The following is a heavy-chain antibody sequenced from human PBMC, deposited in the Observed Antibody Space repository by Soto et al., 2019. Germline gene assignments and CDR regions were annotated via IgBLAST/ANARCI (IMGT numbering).Heavy chain of an antibody. J-gene: IGHJ3*01. CDR2: IDTAGDT. D-gene: IGHD3-3*01. CDR3: ARARTIWDDGLDF. V-gene: IGHV3-13*01. CDR1: GFTFSTSD. Sequence: GGSLRLSCAASGFTFSTSDMHWVRQPTGQRPERVSAIDTAGDTFYTDSVKGRFTISRDNAKNSFYLHINSLTAGDTVMFFCARARTIWDDGLDFWGQGTMVTVSS.